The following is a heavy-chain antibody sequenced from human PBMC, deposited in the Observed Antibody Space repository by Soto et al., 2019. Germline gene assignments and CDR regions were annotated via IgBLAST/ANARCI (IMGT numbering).Heavy chain of an antibody. CDR1: GFTVSSNY. D-gene: IGHD1-26*01. J-gene: IGHJ6*02. CDR3: ARPSGSYDYYYYGMDV. CDR2: IYSGGST. Sequence: EVQLVESGGGLVQPGGSLRLSCAASGFTVSSNYMSWVCQAPGKGLEWVSVIYSGGSTYYADSVKGRFTISRDNSKNTLYLQMNSLRAEDTAVYYCARPSGSYDYYYYGMDVWGQGTTVTVSS. V-gene: IGHV3-66*04.